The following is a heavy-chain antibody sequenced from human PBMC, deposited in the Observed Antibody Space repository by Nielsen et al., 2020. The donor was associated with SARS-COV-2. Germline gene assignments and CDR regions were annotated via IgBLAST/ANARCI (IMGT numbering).Heavy chain of an antibody. CDR3: ARTRVPEDTSVVVTDAIDI. D-gene: IGHD1-14*01. V-gene: IGHV1-69*16. CDR1: RGTFVSYS. CDR2: IIPILHSA. Sequence: SVQVSCKASRGTFVSYSVNWVRQAPGQGLEWLGGIIPILHSAESAQGFQGRLTFTTVESTSTVYMELGSLRSEDTAIYFCARTRVPEDTSVVVTDAIDIWGQGTMVTVSS. J-gene: IGHJ3*02.